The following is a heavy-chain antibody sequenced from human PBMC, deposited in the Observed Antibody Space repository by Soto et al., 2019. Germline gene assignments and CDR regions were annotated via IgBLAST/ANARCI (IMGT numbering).Heavy chain of an antibody. D-gene: IGHD3-10*01. V-gene: IGHV3-48*02. Sequence: TGGSLRLSCAASGFTFSGYSLNWVRQDPGKGLEWVSYISSGIKSIYYAESVKGRFTVSRDNARNSQYLQMNSLRDEDTAVYYCAGEDRWGVRSFDYWHQQTLVTASA. CDR2: ISSGIKSI. CDR3: AGEDRWGVRSFDY. J-gene: IGHJ4*02. CDR1: GFTFSGYS.